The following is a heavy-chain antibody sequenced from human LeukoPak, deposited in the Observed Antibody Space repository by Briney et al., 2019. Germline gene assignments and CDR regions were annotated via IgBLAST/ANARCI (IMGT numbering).Heavy chain of an antibody. J-gene: IGHJ4*02. CDR3: ARTTETQNDFWSGYYIDY. Sequence: SETLSLTCAVYGGSFSGYYWSWIRQPPGKGLEWIGEINHSGSTNHNPSLKSRVTISVDTSKNQFSLKLSTVTAADTAVYYCARTTETQNDFWSGYYIDYWGQGTLVTVSS. CDR1: GGSFSGYY. V-gene: IGHV4-34*01. D-gene: IGHD3-3*01. CDR2: INHSGST.